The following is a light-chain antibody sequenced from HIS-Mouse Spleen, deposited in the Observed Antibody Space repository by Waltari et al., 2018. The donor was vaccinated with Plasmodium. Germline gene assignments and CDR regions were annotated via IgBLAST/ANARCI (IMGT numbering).Light chain of an antibody. CDR1: SSDVGGYNY. V-gene: IGLV2-8*01. CDR2: AVS. Sequence: QSALTQPPSASGSPGQSVTISCTGTSSDVGGYNYVSWYQQHPGQAPKLMIYAVSKRPSGVPDRCSGSKSGNTASLTVSGLQAEDEADYYCSSYAGSNNLVFGGGTKLTVL. CDR3: SSYAGSNNLV. J-gene: IGLJ2*01.